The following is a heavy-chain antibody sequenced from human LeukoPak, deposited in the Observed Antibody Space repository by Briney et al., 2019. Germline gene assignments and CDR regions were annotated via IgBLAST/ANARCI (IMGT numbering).Heavy chain of an antibody. CDR1: GFTFSGSA. J-gene: IGHJ5*02. D-gene: IGHD3-10*01. CDR3: TTLVIYYGSGADGP. Sequence: GGSLRLSCAASGFTFSGSAMHWVRQASGKGLEWVGRIRSKANSYATAYAASVKGRFTIFRDDSKNTAYLQMNSLKTEDTAVYYCTTLVIYYGSGADGPWGQGTLVTVSS. CDR2: IRSKANSYAT. V-gene: IGHV3-73*01.